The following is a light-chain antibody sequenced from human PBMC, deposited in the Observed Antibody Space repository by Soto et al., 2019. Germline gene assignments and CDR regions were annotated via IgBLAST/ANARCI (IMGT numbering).Light chain of an antibody. CDR2: DVS. CDR1: SNDVGGYNY. V-gene: IGLV2-14*01. J-gene: IGLJ2*01. CDR3: SSYRGSTAVVL. Sequence: QPASVSGSPGQSITISCTGTSNDVGGYNYVSWYQQFPGRAPRLMIYDVSNRPSGISNRFSGSKSGNTASLTISGLQAEDEADYYCSSYRGSTAVVLFGGGTKLTVL.